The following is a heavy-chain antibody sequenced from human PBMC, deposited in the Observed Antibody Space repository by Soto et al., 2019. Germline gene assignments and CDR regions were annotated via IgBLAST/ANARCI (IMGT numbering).Heavy chain of an antibody. V-gene: IGHV3-7*03. J-gene: IGHJ6*02. CDR1: GFTFSSYW. Sequence: VGSLSQSCAASGFTFSSYWVSSLRQSPGNGLEWVASIKQDGSEKYYVVSVKGRYTIYRDNAKNSLYLQMNHLRSEDTAVYYCAREAIIYGMDVWGQGTTVTVSS. CDR2: IKQDGSEK. D-gene: IGHD2-2*02. CDR3: AREAIIYGMDV.